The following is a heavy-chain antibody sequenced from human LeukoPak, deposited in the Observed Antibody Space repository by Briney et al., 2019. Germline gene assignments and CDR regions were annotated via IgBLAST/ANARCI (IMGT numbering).Heavy chain of an antibody. CDR1: GGSISGYY. CDR3: AREKYGGSNDY. CDR2: IYYSGST. J-gene: IGHJ4*02. V-gene: IGHV4-59*01. Sequence: PSETLSLTCAVSGGSISGYYWSWIRQPPGKGLEWIGYIYYSGSTKYNPSLKSRVTISVDTSMNQFSLRLSSVTAADTAMYYCAREKYGGSNDYWGQGTLVTVSS. D-gene: IGHD1-26*01.